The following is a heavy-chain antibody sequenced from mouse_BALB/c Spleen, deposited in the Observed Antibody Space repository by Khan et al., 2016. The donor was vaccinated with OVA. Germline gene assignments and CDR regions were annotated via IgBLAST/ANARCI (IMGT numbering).Heavy chain of an antibody. D-gene: IGHD2-3*01. J-gene: IGHJ4*01. CDR3: ARDGYRYNDAMDY. CDR1: GYSITSDYA. V-gene: IGHV3-2*02. Sequence: VQLQQSGPGLVKPSQSLSLTCTVTGYSITSDYAWNWIRQFPENKLEWMGSINYSGSTNYNPSLKSRISITRDTSKNQVFLQLNSVTTEDTATYYSARDGYRYNDAMDYWGQGTAVTVSS. CDR2: INYSGST.